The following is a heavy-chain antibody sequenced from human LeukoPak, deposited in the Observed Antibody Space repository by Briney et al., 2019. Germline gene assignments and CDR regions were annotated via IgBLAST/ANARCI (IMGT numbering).Heavy chain of an antibody. CDR1: GFPFNTYS. Sequence: KPGGSLRLSCAASGFPFNTYSMNWVRQAPGKGLEWVSSISSDSNHIYYADSVRGRFIVSRDNTAKSLFLQMNSLRAEDTAVYYCARDPTSYSSSDNFDYWGQGTLVTVSS. CDR2: ISSDSNHI. V-gene: IGHV3-21*01. D-gene: IGHD6-6*01. J-gene: IGHJ4*02. CDR3: ARDPTSYSSSDNFDY.